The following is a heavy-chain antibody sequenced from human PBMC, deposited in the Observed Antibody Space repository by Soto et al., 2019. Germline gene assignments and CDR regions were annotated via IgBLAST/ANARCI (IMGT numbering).Heavy chain of an antibody. V-gene: IGHV4-34*01. D-gene: IGHD3-3*01. J-gene: IGHJ5*02. CDR1: GGSFIGYY. CDR3: ATLGHYDFWSGFRKGNWFDP. Sequence: QVQLQQWGAGLLKPSETVSLTCAVYGGSFIGYYGTWIHQPPGKGLEWIGEINHSGSTNYNPSLKSRVTISADTSKNQFSLRLSSVTAADTAVYYCATLGHYDFWSGFRKGNWFDPWGQGTLVTVSS. CDR2: INHSGST.